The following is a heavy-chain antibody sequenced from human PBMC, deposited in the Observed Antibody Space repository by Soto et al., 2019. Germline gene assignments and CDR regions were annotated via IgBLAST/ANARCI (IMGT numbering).Heavy chain of an antibody. CDR1: GFSLSTSGVG. Sequence: QITLKESGPTLVKPTQTLTLTCTFSGFSLSTSGVGVGWIRQPPGKALEWLALIYWDDDKRYSPSLKSRLTITKATSKNQVVLTMTNMDPVDTATYYCANRRSSSSTYYFDYWGQGTLVTVSS. J-gene: IGHJ4*02. V-gene: IGHV2-5*02. CDR3: ANRRSSSSTYYFDY. CDR2: IYWDDDK. D-gene: IGHD6-13*01.